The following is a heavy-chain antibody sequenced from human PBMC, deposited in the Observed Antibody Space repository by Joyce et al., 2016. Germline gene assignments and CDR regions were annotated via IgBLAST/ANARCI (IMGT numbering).Heavy chain of an antibody. CDR2: MNTDGSST. V-gene: IGHV3-74*01. CDR1: GFSFSGYW. CDR3: VRGISARPGGPNWFDP. J-gene: IGHJ5*02. Sequence: EVQLVESGGGLVQPGGSLRLSCAASGFSFSGYWIHWVREDPGKGMVWVSRMNTDGSSTRFADSVKGRLTISRDNAKNTLYLQMNSLRAEDTAVYYCVRGISARPGGPNWFDPWGQGTLVTVSS. D-gene: IGHD6-6*01.